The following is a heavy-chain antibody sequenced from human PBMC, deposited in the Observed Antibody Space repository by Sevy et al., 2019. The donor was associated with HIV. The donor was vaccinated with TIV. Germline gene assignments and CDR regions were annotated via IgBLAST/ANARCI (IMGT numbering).Heavy chain of an antibody. J-gene: IGHJ1*01. CDR2: TSYDGRHK. CDR1: GFIFSNFA. CDR3: ARGENDDEFFQY. D-gene: IGHD1-26*01. V-gene: IGHV3-30*04. Sequence: QLGGSLRLSCTVSGFIFSNFAMHWVRQAPGKGLEWVAVTSYDGRHKYYADSVKGRFIVSRDNSRNILSLEMSSLTRDDTAVYYCARGENDDEFFQYWGQGTLVTVSS.